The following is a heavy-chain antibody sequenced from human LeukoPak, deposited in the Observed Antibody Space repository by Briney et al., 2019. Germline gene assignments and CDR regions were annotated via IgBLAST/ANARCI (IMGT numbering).Heavy chain of an antibody. Sequence: ASVKVSCKASGYTFIAYYMHWVRQAPGQGLEWMGWMNPNSGNTGYAQKFQGRVTMTRNTSISTAYMELSSLRSEDTAVYYCARLNGGSCYFCTGDWFDPWGQGTLVTVSS. J-gene: IGHJ5*02. D-gene: IGHD2-15*01. CDR1: GYTFIAYY. CDR3: ARLNGGSCYFCTGDWFDP. CDR2: MNPNSGNT. V-gene: IGHV1-8*02.